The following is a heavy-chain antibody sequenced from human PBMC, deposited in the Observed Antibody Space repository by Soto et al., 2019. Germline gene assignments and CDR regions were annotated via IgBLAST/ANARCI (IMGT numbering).Heavy chain of an antibody. CDR1: GFTLTRYS. CDR2: ISSTTNYV. CDR3: ARESEDLTSNFDY. V-gene: IGHV3-21*06. J-gene: IGHJ4*02. Sequence: GSLRLSCAASGFTLTRYSMNWVLHAPGKGLEWVSSISSTTNYVYYGDSMKGRFTISRDNAKNSLYLEMNSLRAEDTAVYYCARESEDLTSNFDYWGQGTLVTVSS.